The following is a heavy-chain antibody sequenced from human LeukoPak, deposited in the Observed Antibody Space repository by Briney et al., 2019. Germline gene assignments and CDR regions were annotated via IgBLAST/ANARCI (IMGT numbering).Heavy chain of an antibody. J-gene: IGHJ1*01. V-gene: IGHV7-4-1*02. CDR2: INTNTGNP. CDR1: GGTFSSYA. CDR3: ARASGGGRQDRSKTIQYFQH. Sequence: ASVKVSCKASGGTFSSYAISWVRQAPGQGLEWMGWINTNTGNPTYAQGFTGRFVFSLDTSVSTAYLQISSLKAEDTAVYYCARASGGGRQDRSKTIQYFQHWGQGTLVTVSS. D-gene: IGHD2-15*01.